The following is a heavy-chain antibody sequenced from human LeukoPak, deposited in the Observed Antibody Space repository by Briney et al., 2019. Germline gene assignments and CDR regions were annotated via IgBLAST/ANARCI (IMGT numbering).Heavy chain of an antibody. J-gene: IGHJ4*02. CDR2: IYYSGST. D-gene: IGHD1-26*01. CDR3: ARHLRAGSPLFDY. Sequence: SQTLSLTCTVSGGSISSGGYYWSWIRQHPGKGLEWIGYIYYSGSTYYNPSLKSRVTISVDTSKNQFSLKLSSVTAADTAVYYCARHLRAGSPLFDYWGQGALVTVSS. CDR1: GGSISSGGYY. V-gene: IGHV4-31*03.